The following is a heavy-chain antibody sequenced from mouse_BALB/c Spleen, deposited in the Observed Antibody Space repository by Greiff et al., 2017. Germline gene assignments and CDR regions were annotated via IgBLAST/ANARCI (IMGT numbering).Heavy chain of an antibody. CDR2: ISYSGST. CDR3: ARSGLPYGNYVAY. Sequence: EVKLQESGPSLVKPSQTLSLTCSVTGDSITSGYWNWIRKFPGNKLEYMGYISYSGSTYYHPSLKSRISITRDTSKNQYYLQLNSVTTEDTATYYCARSGLPYGNYVAYWGQGTLVTVSA. J-gene: IGHJ3*01. V-gene: IGHV3-8*02. CDR1: GDSITSGY. D-gene: IGHD2-1*01.